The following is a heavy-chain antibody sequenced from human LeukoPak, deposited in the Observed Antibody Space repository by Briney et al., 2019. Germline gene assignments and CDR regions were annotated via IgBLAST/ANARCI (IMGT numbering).Heavy chain of an antibody. CDR3: ASEGLESSGP. D-gene: IGHD3-22*01. CDR1: GGTFSSYT. J-gene: IGHJ5*02. V-gene: IGHV1-69*02. CDR2: IIPILGIA. Sequence: GASVKVSCKASGGTFSSYTISWVRQAPGQGLEGMGRIIPILGIANYAQKFQGRVTITADKSTSTAYMELSSLRSEDTAVYYCASEGLESSGPWGQGTLVTVSS.